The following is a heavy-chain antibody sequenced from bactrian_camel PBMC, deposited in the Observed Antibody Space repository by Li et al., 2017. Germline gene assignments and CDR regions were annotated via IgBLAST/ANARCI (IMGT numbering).Heavy chain of an antibody. J-gene: IGHJ4*01. Sequence: HVQLVESGGGSVQAGGSLRLSCALDGYTYDDGVGDGVYCLAWFRQAPGKEREGVAAMYTGGGKNYADSVKGRFTVSRDSAKNTVYLQMNSLKPEDTAVYYCAADFDVLGRPGYWGQGTQVTVS. CDR1: GYTYDDGVGDGVYC. D-gene: IGHD2*01. V-gene: IGHV3S53*01. CDR2: MYTGGGK. CDR3: AADFDVLGRPGY.